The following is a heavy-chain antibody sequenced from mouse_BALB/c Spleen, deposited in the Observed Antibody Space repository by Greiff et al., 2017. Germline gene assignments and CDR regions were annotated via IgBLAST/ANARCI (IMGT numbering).Heavy chain of an antibody. CDR1: GFTFSSYG. CDR2: INSNGGST. V-gene: IGHV5-6-3*01. J-gene: IGHJ1*01. Sequence: EVKLMESGGGLVQPGGSLKLSCAASGFTFSSYGMSWVRQTPDKRLELVATINSNGGSTYYPDSVKGRFTISRDNAKNTLYLQMSSLKSEDTAMYYCARGIYWYFDVWGAGTTVTVSS. CDR3: ARGIYWYFDV.